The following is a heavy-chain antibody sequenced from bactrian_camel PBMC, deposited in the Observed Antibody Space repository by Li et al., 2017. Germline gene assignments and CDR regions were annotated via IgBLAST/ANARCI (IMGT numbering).Heavy chain of an antibody. J-gene: IGHJ4*01. D-gene: IGHD1*01. CDR3: GMGFGAVPFPAQ. CDR1: GFSFSTFG. V-gene: IGHV3S40*01. CDR2: VKPDGQRT. Sequence: DVQLVESGGGLVQPGGSLRLSCVASGFSFSTFGMSWVRQAPGKGLEWVSAVKPDGQRTSYTDSVKGRFTISRDNTKNTVYLQLNDLQIADTGMYFCGMGFGAVPFPAQRGQGTQVTVS.